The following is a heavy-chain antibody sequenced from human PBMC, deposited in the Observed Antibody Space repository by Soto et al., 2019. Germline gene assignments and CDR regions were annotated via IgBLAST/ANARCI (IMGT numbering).Heavy chain of an antibody. D-gene: IGHD6-19*01. CDR3: ARDKSPYSSGWHNRHFDY. V-gene: IGHV3-30-3*01. J-gene: IGHJ4*02. CDR1: GFTFSTYA. Sequence: QVQLVESGGGVVQPGMSLRLSCAASGFTFSTYAMHWVRQAPGKGLEWVAVISYDGSNKYYADSVKGRFTISRDNSKNTLYLQMNSLRAEDTAVYYCARDKSPYSSGWHNRHFDYWGQGTLVTVSS. CDR2: ISYDGSNK.